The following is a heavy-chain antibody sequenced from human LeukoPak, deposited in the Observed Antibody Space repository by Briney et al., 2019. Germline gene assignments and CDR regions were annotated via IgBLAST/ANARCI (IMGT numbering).Heavy chain of an antibody. CDR1: GYTFTSYA. Sequence: GASVKLSCKASGYTFTSYAMHWVRQAPGQRLEWMGWINAGNGNTKYSQEFQGRVIITRDTSASTAYMELSSLRSEDMAVYYCARDGSRIAVAGTTYYFDYWGQGTLVTVSS. CDR2: INAGNGNT. J-gene: IGHJ4*02. D-gene: IGHD6-19*01. CDR3: ARDGSRIAVAGTTYYFDY. V-gene: IGHV1-3*03.